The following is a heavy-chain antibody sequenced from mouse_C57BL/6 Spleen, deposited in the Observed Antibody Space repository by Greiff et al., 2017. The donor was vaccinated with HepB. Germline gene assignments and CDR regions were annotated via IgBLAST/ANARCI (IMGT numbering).Heavy chain of an antibody. CDR1: GYSITSDY. CDR3: ARRLGFLYGSSFFDY. D-gene: IGHD1-1*01. CDR2: ISYSGST. V-gene: IGHV3-8*01. J-gene: IGHJ2*01. Sequence: EVQGVESGPGLAKPSQTLSLTCSVTGYSITSDYWNWIRKFPGNKLEYMGYISYSGSTYYNPSLKSRISITRDTSKNQYYLQLNSVTTEDTATYYCARRLGFLYGSSFFDYWGQGTTLTVSS.